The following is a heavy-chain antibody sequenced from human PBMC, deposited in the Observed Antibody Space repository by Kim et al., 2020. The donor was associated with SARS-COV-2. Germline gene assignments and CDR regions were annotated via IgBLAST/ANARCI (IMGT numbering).Heavy chain of an antibody. J-gene: IGHJ5*02. CDR2: IYYSGST. V-gene: IGHV4-39*01. D-gene: IGHD3-3*01. Sequence: SETLSLTCTVSGGSISSSSYYWGWIRQPPGKGLEWIGSIYYSGSTYYNPSLKSRVTISVDTSKNQFSLKLSSVTAADTAVYYCARRRVKGDFWSGYYLGEFDPWGQGTLVTVSS. CDR3: ARRRVKGDFWSGYYLGEFDP. CDR1: GGSISSSSYY.